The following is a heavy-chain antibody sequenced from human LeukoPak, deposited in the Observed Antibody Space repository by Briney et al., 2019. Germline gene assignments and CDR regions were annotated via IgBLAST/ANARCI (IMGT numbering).Heavy chain of an antibody. D-gene: IGHD3-10*01. V-gene: IGHV3-11*01. CDR1: GFTFRNYY. CDR2: IGASGSTI. J-gene: IGHJ4*02. CDR3: AKDNEPLWFGELLFDY. Sequence: GGSLRLSCVASGFTFRNYYVSWIRQAPGKGPEWVAYIGASGSTIYYTDSVKGRFTISRDNAKNLVYLQMNSLRAEDTAVYYCAKDNEPLWFGELLFDYWGQGTLVTVSS.